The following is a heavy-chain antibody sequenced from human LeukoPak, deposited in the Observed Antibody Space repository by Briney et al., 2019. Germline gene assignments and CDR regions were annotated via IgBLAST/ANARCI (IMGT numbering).Heavy chain of an antibody. J-gene: IGHJ4*02. CDR3: ASPVRLDC. CDR2: ISSSGSTI. Sequence: GGSLRLSCAASGFTFSSYEMNWVRHAPGRGREWGSYISSSGSTIYYADSVKGRFTISRENAKNSLYLQMDSLRAEDTAVYYCASPVRLDCWGQGTLVTVSS. V-gene: IGHV3-48*03. CDR1: GFTFSSYE.